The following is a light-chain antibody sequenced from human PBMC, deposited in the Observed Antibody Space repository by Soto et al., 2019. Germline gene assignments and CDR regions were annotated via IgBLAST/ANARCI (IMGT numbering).Light chain of an antibody. CDR2: KAS. V-gene: IGKV1-5*03. CDR1: QTISSW. CDR3: QHYNSYSES. J-gene: IGKJ1*01. Sequence: DIQMTQSPSTLSGSVGDRVTITCRASQTISSWLAWYQQKPGKAPKLLIYKASTLKSGVPSRFSGSGSGTEFTLTISSLQPDDFATYDCQHYNSYSESCGQGTKVELK.